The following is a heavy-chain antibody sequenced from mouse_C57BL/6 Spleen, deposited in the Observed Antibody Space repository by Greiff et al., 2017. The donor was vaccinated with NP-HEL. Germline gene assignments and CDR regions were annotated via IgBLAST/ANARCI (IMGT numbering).Heavy chain of an antibody. J-gene: IGHJ2*01. CDR2: IYPGDGDT. V-gene: IGHV1-80*01. CDR3: ATVWLRRGYFDD. CDR1: GYAFSSYW. D-gene: IGHD2-2*01. Sequence: QVQLQQSGAELVKPGASVKISCKASGYAFSSYWMNWVKQRPGKGLVWIGQIYPGDGDTKYNGKFKGKATLTVDKSSSTAYMLLSSLTSEDSAVYYCATVWLRRGYFDDWGKGTTLTVSS.